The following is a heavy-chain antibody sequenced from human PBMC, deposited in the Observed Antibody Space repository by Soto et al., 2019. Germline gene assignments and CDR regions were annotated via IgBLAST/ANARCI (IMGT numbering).Heavy chain of an antibody. J-gene: IGHJ6*03. V-gene: IGHV3-11*01. CDR2: ISSSGSTI. CDR3: ARDRELMTTVTQIDYYYYYMDV. Sequence: QAPGKGLEWVSYISSSGSTIYYADSVKGRFTISRDNAKNSLYLQMNSLRAEDTAVYYCARDRELMTTVTQIDYYYYYMDVWGKGTTVTVSS. D-gene: IGHD4-17*01.